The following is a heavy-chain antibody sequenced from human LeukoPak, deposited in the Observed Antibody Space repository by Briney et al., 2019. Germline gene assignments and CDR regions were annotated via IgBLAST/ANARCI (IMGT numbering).Heavy chain of an antibody. V-gene: IGHV4-30-4*08. Sequence: SQTLSLTCTVSGGSISSGDYYWSWIRQPPGKGLEWIGYIYYSGSTYYNPSLKSRVTISVDTSKNQFSLKLSSVTAADTAVYYCARGYDFWSSYYSYYSDYWGQGTLVTVSS. CDR3: ARGYDFWSSYYSYYSDY. CDR2: IYYSGST. D-gene: IGHD3-3*01. CDR1: GGSISSGDYY. J-gene: IGHJ4*02.